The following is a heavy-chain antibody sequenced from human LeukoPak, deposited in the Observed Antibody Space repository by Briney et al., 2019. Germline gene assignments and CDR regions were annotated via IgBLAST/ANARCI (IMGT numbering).Heavy chain of an antibody. J-gene: IGHJ4*02. V-gene: IGHV4-30-2*01. D-gene: IGHD3-10*01. CDR1: GGSISSGGYS. CDR2: IYHSGST. CDR3: AREDYYGSGILDY. Sequence: SETLSLTCAVSGGSISSGGYSWSWIRQPPGKGLEWIGYIYHSGSTYYNPSLKSRVTISVDRSKNQFSLKLSSVTAADTAVYYCAREDYYGSGILDYWGQGTLVTVSS.